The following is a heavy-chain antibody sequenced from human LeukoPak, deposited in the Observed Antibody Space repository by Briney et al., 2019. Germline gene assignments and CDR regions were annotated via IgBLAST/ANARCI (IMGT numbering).Heavy chain of an antibody. Sequence: SETPSLTCTVSGGSISSGDYYWSWIRQPPGKGLEWIGYIYYSGSTYYNPSLKSRVTISVDTSKNQFSLKLSSVTAADTAVYYCASGYCSSTSCHEDYYYGMDVWGQGTTVTVSS. CDR2: IYYSGST. CDR1: GGSISSGDYY. J-gene: IGHJ6*02. V-gene: IGHV4-30-4*01. D-gene: IGHD2-2*03. CDR3: ASGYCSSTSCHEDYYYGMDV.